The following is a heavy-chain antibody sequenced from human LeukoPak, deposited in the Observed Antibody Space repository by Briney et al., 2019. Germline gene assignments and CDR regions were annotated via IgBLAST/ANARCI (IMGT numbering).Heavy chain of an antibody. V-gene: IGHV2-5*02. Sequence: SGPTLVKPTQTLTLTCTFSGVSLSTRGGDVAWIPQPPGKALEWLALIYWDDDKRYSPSLKSRLTITKDTSKNQVVLTMTNMDPVDTATYYCAHRDPYSSCLDYWGQGTLVTVSS. CDR3: AHRDPYSSCLDY. CDR1: GVSLSTRGGD. J-gene: IGHJ4*02. CDR2: IYWDDDK. D-gene: IGHD6-6*01.